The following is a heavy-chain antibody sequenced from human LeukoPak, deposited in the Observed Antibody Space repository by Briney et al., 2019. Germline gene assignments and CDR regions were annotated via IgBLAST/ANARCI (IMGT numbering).Heavy chain of an antibody. Sequence: SETLSLTCAVYGGSFSGYYWSWIRQPPGKGLEWIGEINHSGSTNYNPSLKSRVTISVDTSKNQFSLKLSSVTAADTAVYYWASSRLGYCSGGSCYRYWYFDLWGRGTLVTVSS. J-gene: IGHJ2*01. CDR2: INHSGST. D-gene: IGHD2-15*01. CDR3: ASSRLGYCSGGSCYRYWYFDL. V-gene: IGHV4-34*01. CDR1: GGSFSGYY.